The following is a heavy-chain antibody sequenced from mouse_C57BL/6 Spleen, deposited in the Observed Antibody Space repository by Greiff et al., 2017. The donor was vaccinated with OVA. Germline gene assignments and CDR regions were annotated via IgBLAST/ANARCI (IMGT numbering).Heavy chain of an antibody. D-gene: IGHD1-1*01. CDR2: INPGSGGT. CDR3: ARSGYGSSYDYCDY. Sequence: QVQLKQSGAELVRPGTSVKVSCKASGYAFTNYLIEWVKQRPGQGLEWIGVINPGSGGTNYNEKFKGKATLTADKSSSTAYMQLSSLTSEDSAVYFCARSGYGSSYDYCDYWGQGTTLTVAS. CDR1: GYAFTNYL. J-gene: IGHJ2*01. V-gene: IGHV1-54*01.